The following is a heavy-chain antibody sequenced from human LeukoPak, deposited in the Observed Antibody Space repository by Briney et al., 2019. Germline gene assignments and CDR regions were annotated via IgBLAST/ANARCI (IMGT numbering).Heavy chain of an antibody. CDR3: AREVVVVPAAGSIAARPYYYYYYMDV. D-gene: IGHD2-2*01. V-gene: IGHV4-61*02. J-gene: IGHJ6*03. CDR1: GGSVSSGSYY. Sequence: KPSETLSLTCTVSGGSVSSGSYYWSWIRQPAGKGLEWIGRIYTSGSTNYNPSLKSRVTISVDTSKNQFSLKLSSVTAADTAVYYCAREVVVVPAAGSIAARPYYYYYYMDVWGKGTTVTVSS. CDR2: IYTSGST.